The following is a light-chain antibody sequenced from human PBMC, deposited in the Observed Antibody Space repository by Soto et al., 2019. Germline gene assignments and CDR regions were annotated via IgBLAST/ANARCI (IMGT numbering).Light chain of an antibody. Sequence: IVMTQSPATLSVSPGERATLSCRASQSVSSNLAWYQQKPGQAPRLIIYGASTRATGIPARFSGSGSGTEFTLTISSLQSEDSAVYYCQQYNNWPRTFGQGTKVDIK. J-gene: IGKJ1*01. CDR1: QSVSSN. CDR3: QQYNNWPRT. V-gene: IGKV3-15*01. CDR2: GAS.